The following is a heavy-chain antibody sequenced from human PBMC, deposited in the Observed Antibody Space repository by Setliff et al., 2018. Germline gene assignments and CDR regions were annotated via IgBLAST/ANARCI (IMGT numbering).Heavy chain of an antibody. D-gene: IGHD3-9*01. CDR1: GDSIDTDIW. J-gene: IGHJ5*02. CDR2: IYLGGSP. V-gene: IGHV4-4*02. CDR3: ARMAYFEQTNWFDP. Sequence: SETLSLTCTVSGDSIDTDIWWSWVRQSPGKGLEWIGEIYLGGSPTYNPSLKSRVTISIYKSKNQLSLDLTSVTAADTAVYYCARMAYFEQTNWFDPWGQGTLVTVSS.